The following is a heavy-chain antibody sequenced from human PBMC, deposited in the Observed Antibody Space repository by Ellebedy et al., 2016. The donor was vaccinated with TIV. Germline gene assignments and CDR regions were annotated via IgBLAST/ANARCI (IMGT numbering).Heavy chain of an antibody. J-gene: IGHJ4*02. CDR2: VYWDGSK. V-gene: IGHV2-5*02. CDR3: AHTSGWTIDY. Sequence: SGPTLVKPTQTLTLTRSFSGFSLSRNAVGVSWIRQTPGKPLEWLTLVYWDGSKVYSPSLESRLTITEDTSKNQVVLTMTNMDPVDTATYYCAHTSGWTIDYWGQGTLVTVSS. CDR1: GFSLSRNAVG. D-gene: IGHD6-19*01.